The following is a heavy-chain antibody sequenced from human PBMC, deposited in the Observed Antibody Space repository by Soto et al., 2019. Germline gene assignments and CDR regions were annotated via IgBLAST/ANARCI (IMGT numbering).Heavy chain of an antibody. V-gene: IGHV1-3*01. J-gene: IGHJ4*02. Sequence: ASVKVSCKASGYTFTSYAMHWVRQAPGQRLEWMGWINAGNGNTKYSQKFQGRVTITRDTSASTAYMELSSLRSEDTAVYYCARDPSSLHNPKGGYFDYWGQGTLVTVSS. CDR2: INAGNGNT. D-gene: IGHD2-15*01. CDR1: GYTFTSYA. CDR3: ARDPSSLHNPKGGYFDY.